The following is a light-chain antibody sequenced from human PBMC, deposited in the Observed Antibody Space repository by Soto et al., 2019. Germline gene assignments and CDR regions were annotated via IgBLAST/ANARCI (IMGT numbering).Light chain of an antibody. J-gene: IGLJ1*01. CDR1: SSDVGGYNY. V-gene: IGLV2-8*01. Sequence: QSALTQPPSASGSPGQSVTISCTGTSSDVGGYNYVSWYQQHPGKAPKLMIYEVSKRPSGVPDRFSGSKSGNTASLTVSGLQAEDAADYYCSSYAGSNNGDVFGTGTKVTVL. CDR3: SSYAGSNNGDV. CDR2: EVS.